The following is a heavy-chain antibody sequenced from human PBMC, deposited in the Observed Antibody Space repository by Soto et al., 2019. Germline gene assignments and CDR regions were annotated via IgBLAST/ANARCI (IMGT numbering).Heavy chain of an antibody. V-gene: IGHV3-23*01. CDR2: ISGSGGST. D-gene: IGHD6-19*01. CDR1: GFTFSRYA. Sequence: GGALRLSCAASGFTFSRYAMSWVRQAPGKGLEWVSAISGSGGSTYYADSVKGRFTISRDNSKNTLYLQMNSLRAEDTAVYYCAKALSVAGWYWFDPWGQGNLVTVSS. CDR3: AKALSVAGWYWFDP. J-gene: IGHJ5*02.